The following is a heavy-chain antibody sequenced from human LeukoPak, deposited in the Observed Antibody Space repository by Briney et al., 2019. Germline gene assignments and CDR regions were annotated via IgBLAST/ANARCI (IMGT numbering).Heavy chain of an antibody. J-gene: IGHJ4*02. CDR3: AREGGPYRPLDY. CDR2: VNFQGST. V-gene: IGHV4-4*02. Sequence: PSETLSLTCGVSGGSISDTNWWTWFRQPPGKGLEWIGEVNFQGSTNYNPSLKSRVAISVDKSENHISLKLTSVTAADTAVYYCAREGGPYRPLDYSGQGTLVTVAS. CDR1: GGSISDTNW.